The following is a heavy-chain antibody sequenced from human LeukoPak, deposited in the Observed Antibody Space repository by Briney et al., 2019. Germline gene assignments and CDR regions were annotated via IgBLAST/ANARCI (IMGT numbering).Heavy chain of an antibody. Sequence: PSETLSLTCSVYSGSFSGYYWSWIRQPPGKGLEWIGENNHSVGTNYNPSLKSRVTISVDTSKNQFSLKLSSVTAADTAVYYCARDRDGYNFFDYWGQGTLVTVSS. CDR1: SGSFSGYY. CDR2: NNHSVGT. D-gene: IGHD5-24*01. V-gene: IGHV4-34*01. J-gene: IGHJ4*02. CDR3: ARDRDGYNFFDY.